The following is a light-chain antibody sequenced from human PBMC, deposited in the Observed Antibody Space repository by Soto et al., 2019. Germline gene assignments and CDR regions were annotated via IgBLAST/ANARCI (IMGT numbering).Light chain of an antibody. CDR1: QSVSSN. CDR3: QQYNNWPPGT. J-gene: IGKJ2*01. Sequence: EIVMTQYPATLSVSPGERATLSCRASQSVSSNLAWYQQKPGQAPRLLIYGASTRATGIPARFSGSGSGTEFTLTISGLQSEDFAVYYCQQYNNWPPGTFGQGTKLEIK. CDR2: GAS. V-gene: IGKV3-15*01.